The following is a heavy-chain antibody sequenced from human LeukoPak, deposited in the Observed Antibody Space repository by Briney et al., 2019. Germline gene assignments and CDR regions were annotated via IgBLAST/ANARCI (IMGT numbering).Heavy chain of an antibody. D-gene: IGHD3-22*01. J-gene: IGHJ4*02. CDR2: IYYSGST. CDR3: AREFYYDKRFDY. Sequence: SETLSLTCTVSGGSISSSSYYWGWIRQPPGKGLEWIGSIYYSGSTYYNPSLKSRVTISVDTSKNQFSLKLSSVTAADTAVYYCAREFYYDKRFDYWGQGTLVTVSS. V-gene: IGHV4-39*02. CDR1: GGSISSSSYY.